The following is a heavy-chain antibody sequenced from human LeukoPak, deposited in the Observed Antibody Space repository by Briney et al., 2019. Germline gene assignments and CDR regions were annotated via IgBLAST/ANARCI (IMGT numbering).Heavy chain of an antibody. CDR3: ATDRGWRTSGYYLYYFEY. CDR2: IKQDGSEK. CDR1: GFTFSTYW. V-gene: IGHV3-7*01. J-gene: IGHJ4*02. Sequence: GGSLRLSCAASGFTFSTYWMSWVRQAPGKGLEWVANIKQDGSEKYYVDSVRGRFTISRDNTKNSLYLQMSSLRAEDTAVYYCATDRGWRTSGYYLYYFEYWGQGTLVTFSS. D-gene: IGHD3-3*01.